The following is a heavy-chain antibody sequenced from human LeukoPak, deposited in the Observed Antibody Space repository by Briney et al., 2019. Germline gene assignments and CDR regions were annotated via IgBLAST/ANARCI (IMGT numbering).Heavy chain of an antibody. J-gene: IGHJ5*02. CDR2: IKQDGSEK. CDR3: ARFWELQWDWFDP. Sequence: PGGSLRLSCAASGFTFSNYWMNWVRQAPGKGLEWVANIKQDGSEKYYVDSVEGRFTVSRDNTKNSLYLQMNSLRAEDTAVYYCARFWELQWDWFDPWGQGTLVTVSS. D-gene: IGHD1-26*01. CDR1: GFTFSNYW. V-gene: IGHV3-7*01.